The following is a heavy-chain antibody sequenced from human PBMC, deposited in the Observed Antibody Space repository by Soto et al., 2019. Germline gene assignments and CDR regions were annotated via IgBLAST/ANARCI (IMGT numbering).Heavy chain of an antibody. D-gene: IGHD2-2*01. V-gene: IGHV3-23*01. CDR3: AKEGGYCNSTSCPRRIDP. J-gene: IGHJ5*02. CDR1: GFTFSSYA. Sequence: PGGSLRLSCAASGFTFSSYAMSWVRQAPGKGLEWVSVISGSGGSTYYADSVKGRFTISRDNSKNTLYLQMNSLRAEDTAVYYCAKEGGYCNSTSCPRRIDPWGQGTLVTVSS. CDR2: ISGSGGST.